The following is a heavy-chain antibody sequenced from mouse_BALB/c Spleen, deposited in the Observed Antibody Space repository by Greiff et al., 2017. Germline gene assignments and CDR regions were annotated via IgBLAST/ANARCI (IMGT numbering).Heavy chain of an antibody. D-gene: IGHD1-1*01. CDR1: GFTFTDYY. J-gene: IGHJ4*01. CDR3: ETVVAPYYAMDY. Sequence: EVKLVESGGGLVQPGGSLRLSCATSGFTFTDYYMSWVRQPPGKALEWLGFIRNKANGYTTEYSASVKGRFTISRDNSQSILYLQMSTLRAEDSATYYCETVVAPYYAMDYWGQGTSVTVSS. V-gene: IGHV7-3*02. CDR2: IRNKANGYTT.